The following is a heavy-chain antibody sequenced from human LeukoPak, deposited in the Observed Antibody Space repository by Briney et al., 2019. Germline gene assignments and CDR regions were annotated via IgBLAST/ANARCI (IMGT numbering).Heavy chain of an antibody. V-gene: IGHV4-61*02. D-gene: IGHD1-26*01. Sequence: SQTLSLNYPVSGVSMSSGSYYWSWIRQPAGKRLQWIGRIYTRGSTNYNPSLKSRVTISVDTSKNQFSLKLSSVTAADTAVYYCARRVGATYFDYWGQGTLVTVSS. CDR1: GVSMSSGSYY. J-gene: IGHJ4*02. CDR2: IYTRGST. CDR3: ARRVGATYFDY.